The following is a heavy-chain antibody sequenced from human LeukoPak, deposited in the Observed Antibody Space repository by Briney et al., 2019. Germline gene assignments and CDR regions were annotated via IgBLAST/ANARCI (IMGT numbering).Heavy chain of an antibody. Sequence: SETLSFTCTVSGGSMKNYYWIWIRQSPGKGLEWLGNIYYSGSTNYNPSLKSRVTISVDTSKNQFSLKLSSVTAADTAVYYCARAGYCSSTSCQWVPLVWGQGTTVTVSS. V-gene: IGHV4-59*01. CDR3: ARAGYCSSTSCQWVPLV. D-gene: IGHD2-2*03. CDR2: IYYSGST. J-gene: IGHJ6*02. CDR1: GGSMKNYY.